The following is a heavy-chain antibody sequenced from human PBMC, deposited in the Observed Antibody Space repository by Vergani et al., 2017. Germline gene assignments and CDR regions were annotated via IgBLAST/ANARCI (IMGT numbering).Heavy chain of an antibody. Sequence: EVQLVESGGGLVQPGGSLRLSCAASGFTFSSYSMNWVRQAPGKGLGWVSYISSSSSTIYYADSVKGRFTISRDNAKNSLYLQMHSLRAEDTAVYYCARDSSNCGGDCYLYWGQGTLVTVSS. J-gene: IGHJ4*02. CDR2: ISSSSSTI. CDR1: GFTFSSYS. D-gene: IGHD2-21*02. CDR3: ARDSSNCGGDCYLY. V-gene: IGHV3-48*04.